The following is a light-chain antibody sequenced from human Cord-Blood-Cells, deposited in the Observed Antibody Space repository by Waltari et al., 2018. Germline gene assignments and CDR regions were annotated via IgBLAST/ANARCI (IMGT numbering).Light chain of an antibody. J-gene: IGKJ2*01. V-gene: IGKV3-15*01. Sequence: EIVITQSPATLPVSPGERAPPSCRASQSVSSNIAWYQQKPGQAPRLLIYGASTRATGIPARFSGSGSGTEFTLTISSLQSEDFAVYYCQQYNNWPRTFGQGTKLEIK. CDR1: QSVSSN. CDR2: GAS. CDR3: QQYNNWPRT.